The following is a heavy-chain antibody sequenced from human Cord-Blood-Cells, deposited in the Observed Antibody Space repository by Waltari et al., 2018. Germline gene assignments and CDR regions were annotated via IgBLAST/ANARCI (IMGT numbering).Heavy chain of an antibody. J-gene: IGHJ6*02. V-gene: IGHV1-2*02. D-gene: IGHD6-6*01. CDR1: GYTFTGYY. CDR2: INPNSGGT. Sequence: QVQLVQSGAEVKKPGASVKVSCKASGYTFTGYYMHWVRQAPGQGLEWMGWINPNSGGTNYAQKFQGRVTMTRDTSISTAHMELSRLRSDDTAVYYCASSSPFDYYYYGMDVWGQGTTVTVSS. CDR3: ASSSPFDYYYYGMDV.